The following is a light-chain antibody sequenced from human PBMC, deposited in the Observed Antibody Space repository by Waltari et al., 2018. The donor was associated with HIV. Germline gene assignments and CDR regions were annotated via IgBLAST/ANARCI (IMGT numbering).Light chain of an antibody. Sequence: QSVLTQPPSVSGAPGQRVTLSCTGTSSAIGYFDYVSWYQQSPGKPPKVIIYEVSQRPSGVPDRFTASKSGITASLTISWLQDEDEADYYCCSYAGTYTYVFGTGTTVTVL. CDR3: CSYAGTYTYV. V-gene: IGLV2-11*01. CDR2: EVS. CDR1: SSAIGYFDY. J-gene: IGLJ1*01.